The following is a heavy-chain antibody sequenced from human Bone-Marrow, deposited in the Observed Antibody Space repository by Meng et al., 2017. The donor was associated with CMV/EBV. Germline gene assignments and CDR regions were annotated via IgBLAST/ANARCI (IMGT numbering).Heavy chain of an antibody. V-gene: IGHV3-30*09. CDR1: GFTFSSYA. J-gene: IGHJ4*02. D-gene: IGHD6-6*01. Sequence: GGSLRLSCAASGFTFSSYAMHWVRQAPGKGLEWVAVISYDGSNKYYADSVKGRFAISRDDSKNTLYLQMNSLRAEDTAVYYCAKGYLGYSSSSTFDYWGQGTLVTVSS. CDR2: ISYDGSNK. CDR3: AKGYLGYSSSSTFDY.